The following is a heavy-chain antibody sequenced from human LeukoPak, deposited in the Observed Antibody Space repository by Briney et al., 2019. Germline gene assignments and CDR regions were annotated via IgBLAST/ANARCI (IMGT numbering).Heavy chain of an antibody. CDR1: GFTFSNAW. D-gene: IGHD2-2*01. Sequence: GGSLRLSCAASGFTFSNAWMSWVRQAPGKGLEWVGRIKSKTDGGTTDYAAPVKGRFTISRDDSKNTLYLQMNSLKTEDTAVYYCTTVQGRYCSSTSCPDYYYYYMDVWGKGTTVTVSS. V-gene: IGHV3-15*01. J-gene: IGHJ6*03. CDR2: IKSKTDGGTT. CDR3: TTVQGRYCSSTSCPDYYYYYMDV.